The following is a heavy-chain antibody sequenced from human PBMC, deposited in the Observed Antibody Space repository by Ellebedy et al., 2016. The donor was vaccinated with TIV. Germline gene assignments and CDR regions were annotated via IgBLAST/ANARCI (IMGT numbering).Heavy chain of an antibody. CDR1: GFTFSGYA. CDR2: IGVKT. D-gene: IGHD1-26*01. CDR3: SKERATGSYSTDVCDI. V-gene: IGHV3-23*01. J-gene: IGHJ3*02. Sequence: GESLKISCVASGFTFSGYAMTWVRQAPGKGLEWISTIGVKTYYADSVKGRFTISRDNSRNTVYLQMNSLTAEDTAVYYCSKERATGSYSTDVCDIWGQGTMVTVSS.